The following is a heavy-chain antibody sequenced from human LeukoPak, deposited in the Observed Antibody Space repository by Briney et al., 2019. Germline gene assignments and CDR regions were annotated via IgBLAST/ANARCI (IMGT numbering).Heavy chain of an antibody. Sequence: GGSLRLSCAASGFTVSSNYMSWVRQAPGEGLEWVSAISGSGGSTYYAFSVKGRFTISRDNSKNTLYLHMSSLRAEDTAVYYCAKDFLRGSLQPCAFDIWGQGTVVTVSS. CDR2: ISGSGGST. CDR3: AKDFLRGSLQPCAFDI. D-gene: IGHD4-11*01. V-gene: IGHV3-23*01. CDR1: GFTVSSNY. J-gene: IGHJ3*02.